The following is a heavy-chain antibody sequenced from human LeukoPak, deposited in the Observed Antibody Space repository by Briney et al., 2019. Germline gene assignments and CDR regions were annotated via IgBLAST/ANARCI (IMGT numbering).Heavy chain of an antibody. D-gene: IGHD3-3*01. J-gene: IGHJ3*02. CDR1: GGSISSSSYY. CDR2: IFYSGST. Sequence: SETLSLTCTVSGGSISSSSYYWGWIRQPPGKGLEWIGSIFYSGSTNYNPSLKSRIIISVDKSKNQFSLKLSSVTAADTAVYYCARERSGSEIFARSFDIWGQGTMVTVSS. V-gene: IGHV4-39*07. CDR3: ARERSGSEIFARSFDI.